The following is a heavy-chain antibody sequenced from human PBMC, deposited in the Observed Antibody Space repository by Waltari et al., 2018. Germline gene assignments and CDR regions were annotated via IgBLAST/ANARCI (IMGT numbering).Heavy chain of an antibody. CDR2: FDPEDGET. J-gene: IGHJ4*02. CDR1: GYTLTELS. D-gene: IGHD4-17*01. V-gene: IGHV1-24*01. CDR3: AATSDYGDYVFDY. Sequence: QVQLVHSGAEVKKPGASVKVSCKVSGYTLTELSMHWVRQAPGKGLEWMGGFDPEDGETIDEKKFKGRVTMTEDTSTDTAYMERSSLRSEDTAVYYCAATSDYGDYVFDYWGQGTLVTVSS.